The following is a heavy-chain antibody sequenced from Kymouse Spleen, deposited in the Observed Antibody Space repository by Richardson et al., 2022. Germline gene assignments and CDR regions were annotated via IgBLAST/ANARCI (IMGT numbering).Heavy chain of an antibody. Sequence: EVQLVESGGGLVQPGGSLKLSCAASGFTFSGSAMHWVRQASGKGLEWVGRIRSKANSYATAYAASVKGRFTISRDDSKNTAYLQMNSLKTEDTAVYYCGYSYGYYYYGMDVWGQGTTVTVSS. CDR1: GFTFSGSA. V-gene: IGHV3-73*02. J-gene: IGHJ6*02. CDR3: GYSYGYYYYGMDV. CDR2: IRSKANSYAT. D-gene: IGHD5-18,IGHD5-18*01.